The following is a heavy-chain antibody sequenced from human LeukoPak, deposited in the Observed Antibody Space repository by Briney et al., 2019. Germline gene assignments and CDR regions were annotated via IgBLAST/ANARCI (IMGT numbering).Heavy chain of an antibody. CDR3: ARTTKTRFGELLGY. D-gene: IGHD3-10*01. CDR1: GYTFTGYY. CDR2: INPNSGGT. J-gene: IGHJ4*02. Sequence: ASVKVSCKASGYTFTGYYMHWVRQAPGQGLEWMGWINPNSGGTNYAQKFQGRVTMTRDTSISTAYMELSRLRSADTAVYYCARTTKTRFGELLGYWSQGTLVTVSS. V-gene: IGHV1-2*02.